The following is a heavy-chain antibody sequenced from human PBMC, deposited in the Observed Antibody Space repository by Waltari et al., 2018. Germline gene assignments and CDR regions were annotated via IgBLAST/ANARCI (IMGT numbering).Heavy chain of an antibody. CDR1: GYTFTSYD. D-gene: IGHD3-10*01. V-gene: IGHV1-8*01. CDR3: ATDRGAFDI. CDR2: MNPNSGNT. J-gene: IGHJ3*02. Sequence: ESGAEVKKPGASVKVSCKASGYTFTSYDINWVRQATGQGLEWMGWMNPNSGNTGYAQKFQGRVTMTEDTSTDTAYMELSSLRSEDTAVYYCATDRGAFDIWGQGTMVTVSS.